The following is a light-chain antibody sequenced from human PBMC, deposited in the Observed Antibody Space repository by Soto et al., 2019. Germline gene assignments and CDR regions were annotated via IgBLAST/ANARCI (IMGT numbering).Light chain of an antibody. V-gene: IGLV2-14*01. CDR2: DVS. CDR1: SSDVGGYNY. J-gene: IGLJ1*01. Sequence: QSALTQPASVSGSPGQSITISCTGTSSDVGGYNYVSWYQQHPGKAPTLMIYDVSNRPSVVSNRFSGSKSGNTASLTISGLQAEDEADYYCSSYTSSSPYVFGTGTKVTVL. CDR3: SSYTSSSPYV.